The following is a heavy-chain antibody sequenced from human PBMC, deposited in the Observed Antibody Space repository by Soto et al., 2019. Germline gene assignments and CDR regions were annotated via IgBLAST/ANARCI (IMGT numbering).Heavy chain of an antibody. D-gene: IGHD3-22*01. V-gene: IGHV3-30*18. CDR3: AKAPYYYDSSGYYPHEHYFDY. CDR1: GFTFSSYG. J-gene: IGHJ4*02. CDR2: ISYDGSNK. Sequence: QVQLVESGGGVVQPGRSLRLSCAASGFTFSSYGMHWVRQAPGKGLEWVAVISYDGSNKYYADSVKGRFTISRDNSKNTLYLQMNSLRAEDTAVYYCAKAPYYYDSSGYYPHEHYFDYWGQGTLVTVSS.